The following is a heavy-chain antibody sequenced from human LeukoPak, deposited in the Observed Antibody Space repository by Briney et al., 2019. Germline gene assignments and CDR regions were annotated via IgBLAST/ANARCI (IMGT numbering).Heavy chain of an antibody. V-gene: IGHV3-48*03. Sequence: GGSPRLSCAASGFTFSSYEMNWVRQAPGKGLEWVSYISSSGSTIYYADSVKGRFTISRDNAKNSLYLQMNSLRAEDTAVYYCAREWLQLRAFDYWGQGTLVTVSS. CDR3: AREWLQLRAFDY. CDR1: GFTFSSYE. J-gene: IGHJ4*02. CDR2: ISSSGSTI. D-gene: IGHD5-24*01.